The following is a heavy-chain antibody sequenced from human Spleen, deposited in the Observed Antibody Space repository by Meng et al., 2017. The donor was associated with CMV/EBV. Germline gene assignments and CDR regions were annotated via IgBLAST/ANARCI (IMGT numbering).Heavy chain of an antibody. CDR1: GGSISSYY. D-gene: IGHD5-24*01. Sequence: GQLQEAGPGLVKPSEPLSLTCTVSGGSISSYYWSWIRQPAGKGLEWIGRIYTSGSTNYNPSLKSRVTMSVDTSKNQFSLKLSSVTAADTAVYYCARVGDDYSDSGWFDPWGQGTLVTVSS. CDR2: IYTSGST. CDR3: ARVGDDYSDSGWFDP. V-gene: IGHV4-4*07. J-gene: IGHJ5*02.